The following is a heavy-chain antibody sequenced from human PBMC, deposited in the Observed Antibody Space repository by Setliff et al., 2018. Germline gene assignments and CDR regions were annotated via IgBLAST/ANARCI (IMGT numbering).Heavy chain of an antibody. J-gene: IGHJ4*02. Sequence: KPSETLSLTCSVSGGSISSSRYSWGWIRQTPGKGLEWIGSIYYSGSTYYNPSLESRVTISVDTSKNQVSLKLSSMTAADTAVYYCARGRPPLVGDYWGQGTLVTVSS. CDR2: IYYSGST. CDR3: ARGRPPLVGDY. V-gene: IGHV4-39*07. CDR1: GGSISSSRYS. D-gene: IGHD2-2*01.